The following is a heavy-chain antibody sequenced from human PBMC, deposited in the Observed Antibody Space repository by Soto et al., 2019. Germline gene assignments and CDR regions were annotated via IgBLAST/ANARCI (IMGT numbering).Heavy chain of an antibody. Sequence: ASVKVSCKASGYTFTSYYMHWVRQAPGQGLEWMGIINPSGGSTSYAQKFQGRVTMTRDTSTSTVYMELSSLRSEDTAVYYCARDVVVVAATPTSSYYYGMDVWGQGTTVTVSS. J-gene: IGHJ6*02. V-gene: IGHV1-46*03. CDR1: GYTFTSYY. CDR3: ARDVVVVAATPTSSYYYGMDV. CDR2: INPSGGST. D-gene: IGHD2-15*01.